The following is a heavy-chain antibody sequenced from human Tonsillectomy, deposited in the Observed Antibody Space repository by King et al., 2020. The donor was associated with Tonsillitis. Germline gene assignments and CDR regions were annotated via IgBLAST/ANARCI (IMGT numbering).Heavy chain of an antibody. V-gene: IGHV3-53*01. CDR3: ARDPSAYDQIDAFDI. J-gene: IGHJ3*02. D-gene: IGHD5-12*01. CDR1: GFTVSTNY. Sequence: VQLVESGGGLIQPGGSLRLSCAASGFTVSTNYMSWVRQAPGKGLEWVSVIYSGGNTYYADSVKGRFTISRDNSKNMLYLQMNSLRAEDTAVYYCARDPSAYDQIDAFDIWGQGTMVTVSS. CDR2: IYSGGNT.